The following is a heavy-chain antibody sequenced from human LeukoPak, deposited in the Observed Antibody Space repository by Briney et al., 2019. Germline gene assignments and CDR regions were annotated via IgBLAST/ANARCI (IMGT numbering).Heavy chain of an antibody. J-gene: IGHJ6*03. CDR1: GYTFTSYG. V-gene: IGHV1-18*01. CDR3: ARDPSGGSYRYYYYYYMDV. Sequence: ASVKVSCKASGYTFTSYGISWVRQAPGQGLEWMGWISAYNGNTNYAQKLQGRVTMTTDTSTSTAYMELRSLRSDDTAVYYCARDPSGGSYRYYYYYYMDVWGKGTTVTISS. D-gene: IGHD3-16*02. CDR2: ISAYNGNT.